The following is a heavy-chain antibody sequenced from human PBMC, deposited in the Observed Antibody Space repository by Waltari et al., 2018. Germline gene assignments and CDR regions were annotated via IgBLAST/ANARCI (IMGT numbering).Heavy chain of an antibody. J-gene: IGHJ6*02. D-gene: IGHD4-17*01. Sequence: QVQLVQSGAEVKKPGSSVKVSCKASGGTFRSDAIHWARQAPGQGLEWMGGIIPIFGTAHYAQKFQGRVTMTADESTSTAYMELRSLRSEDTAVYYCATDSVLTTALIRMDVWGQGTTVTVSS. V-gene: IGHV1-69*01. CDR1: GGTFRSDA. CDR2: IIPIFGTA. CDR3: ATDSVLTTALIRMDV.